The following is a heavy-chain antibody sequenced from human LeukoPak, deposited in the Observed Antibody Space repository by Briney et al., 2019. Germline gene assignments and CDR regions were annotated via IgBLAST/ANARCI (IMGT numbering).Heavy chain of an antibody. Sequence: SETLSLTCSVSGDSITDYYWSWLRQSPGKGLEWVGYIYHSGSTNYNPSLKSRVTISVDPSKNQFSLKLRSVTAADTAVYHCARYFRGGVTCFDPRGQGTRVTVSS. CDR2: IYHSGST. V-gene: IGHV4-59*08. D-gene: IGHD3-3*01. CDR1: GDSITDYY. CDR3: ARYFRGGVTCFDP. J-gene: IGHJ5*02.